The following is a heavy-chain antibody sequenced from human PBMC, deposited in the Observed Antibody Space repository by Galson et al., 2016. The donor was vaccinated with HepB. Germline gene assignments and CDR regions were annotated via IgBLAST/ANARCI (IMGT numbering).Heavy chain of an antibody. Sequence: LTCTVSGGSIRTTDFYYAWFRKPPGKGLEWIGNIHYSGGTYHNPSLKSRITTSVDTSNNQFSLNLASVTAADTAVYYCAREPTWHNWFDPWGQGALVTVSS. CDR1: GGSIRTTDFY. D-gene: IGHD2/OR15-2a*01. J-gene: IGHJ5*02. CDR2: IHYSGGT. V-gene: IGHV4-39*02. CDR3: AREPTWHNWFDP.